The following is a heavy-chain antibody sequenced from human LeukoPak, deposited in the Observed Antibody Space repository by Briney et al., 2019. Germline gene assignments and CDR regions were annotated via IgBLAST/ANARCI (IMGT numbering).Heavy chain of an antibody. V-gene: IGHV4-59*08. D-gene: IGHD3-10*01. Sequence: SETLSLTCTVSGASISSYYWSWIRQPPGKGLEWIGYISYSGSTNYNPSLKSRVTISADTSKNQVSLTLSSVTAADTAVYYCARHPELYFFNYWGQGTLVTVSS. CDR2: ISYSGST. CDR1: GASISSYY. J-gene: IGHJ4*02. CDR3: ARHPELYFFNY.